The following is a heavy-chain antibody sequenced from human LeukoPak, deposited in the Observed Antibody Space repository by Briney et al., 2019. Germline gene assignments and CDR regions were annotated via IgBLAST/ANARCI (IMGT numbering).Heavy chain of an antibody. J-gene: IGHJ4*02. CDR1: GFTLRDHY. CDR2: IHYTGST. V-gene: IGHV4-38-2*01. CDR3: ARYWGPYDNSGAYFDY. Sequence: PGGSLRLSCAGSGFTLRDHYMDWVRQPPGKGLEWIDTIHYTGSTYYNPSLKSRVTISVDTSKNQFSLKLSSVTAADTAMYYCARYWGPYDNSGAYFDYWGQGTLVTVSS. D-gene: IGHD3-22*01.